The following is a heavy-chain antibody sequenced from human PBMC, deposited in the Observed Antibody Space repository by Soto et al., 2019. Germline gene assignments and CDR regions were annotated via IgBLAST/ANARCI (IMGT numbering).Heavy chain of an antibody. J-gene: IGHJ6*02. CDR2: INHSGST. Sequence: PSETLSLTCAVYGGSFSGYYWSWIRQPPGKGLEWIGEINHSGSTNYNPSLKSRVTISVDTSKNQFSLKLSSVTAADTAAYYCARGKRITMVRGVTSYGMDVWGQGTTVTVSS. CDR1: GGSFSGYY. V-gene: IGHV4-34*01. D-gene: IGHD3-10*01. CDR3: ARGKRITMVRGVTSYGMDV.